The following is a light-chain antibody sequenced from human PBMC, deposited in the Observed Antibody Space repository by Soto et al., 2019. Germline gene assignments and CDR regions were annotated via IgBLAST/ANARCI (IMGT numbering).Light chain of an antibody. CDR1: QTVSSSY. CDR3: QQSGSSPLT. CDR2: DAS. V-gene: IGKV3-20*01. Sequence: EIVLTQSPGTLSLSPGERATLSCRASQTVSSSYLAWYQQKPGQAPRLLIYDASSRATGIPDRFSGSGSGTDCTLTISRLEPEDFAVYYCQQSGSSPLTFGGGTKVEIK. J-gene: IGKJ4*01.